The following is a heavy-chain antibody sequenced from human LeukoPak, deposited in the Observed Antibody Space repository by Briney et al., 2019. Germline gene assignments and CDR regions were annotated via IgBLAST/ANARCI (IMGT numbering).Heavy chain of an antibody. V-gene: IGHV1-2*02. CDR1: GYTFTGYY. D-gene: IGHD5-24*01. Sequence: ASVKVSCKASGYTFTGYYMRWVRQAPGQGLEWMGWINPNSGGTNYAQKFQGRVTMTRDTSISTAYMELSRLRSDDTAVYYCARSVEMATPIDYWGQGTLVTVSS. J-gene: IGHJ4*02. CDR2: INPNSGGT. CDR3: ARSVEMATPIDY.